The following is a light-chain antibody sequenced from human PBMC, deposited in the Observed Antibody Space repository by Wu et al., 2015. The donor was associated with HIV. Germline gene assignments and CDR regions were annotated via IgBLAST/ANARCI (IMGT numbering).Light chain of an antibody. J-gene: IGKJ4*01. CDR2: AAS. CDR1: QSIENY. Sequence: DIQMTQSPSSLSASVGDRVTITCRASQSIENYLNWYQQKLGKAPKLLIYAASTLQGGVPSRFTGSGSGTHFTLTISSLQPEDFATYYCQQTYNTFLLTFGGGTKVEMK. CDR3: QQTYNTFLLT. V-gene: IGKV1-39*01.